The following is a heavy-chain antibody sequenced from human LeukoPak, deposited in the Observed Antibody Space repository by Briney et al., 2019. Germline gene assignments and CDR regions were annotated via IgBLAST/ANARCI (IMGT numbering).Heavy chain of an antibody. D-gene: IGHD5-18*01. V-gene: IGHV3-23*01. CDR1: GFTFRNYA. Sequence: RAGGSLRLSCEASGFTFRNYAMSWVRLGPGKGLEWVAAISGSGDQSYYANSVKGRLTISRDNSKGTLYLEMNSLRPDDTAVYYCAKGGYSSPNSYFDDSGQGALVTVSS. CDR2: ISGSGDQS. CDR3: AKGGYSSPNSYFDD. J-gene: IGHJ4*02.